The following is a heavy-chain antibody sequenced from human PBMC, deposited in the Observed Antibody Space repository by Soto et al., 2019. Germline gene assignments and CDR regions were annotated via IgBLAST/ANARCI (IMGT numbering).Heavy chain of an antibody. D-gene: IGHD2-21*02. CDR3: ARLRTYKLLGPYDY. J-gene: IGHJ4*02. CDR2: IYDNGST. V-gene: IGHV4-59*08. CDR1: GGSISGYY. Sequence: SETLSLTCTVSGGSISGYYWSWIRQPPGKGLEWIGYIYDNGSTNYNPSLKSRVTMSVDTSKNQFSLRLRSVTAADTAVFYCARLRTYKLLGPYDYWGQGTLVTVS.